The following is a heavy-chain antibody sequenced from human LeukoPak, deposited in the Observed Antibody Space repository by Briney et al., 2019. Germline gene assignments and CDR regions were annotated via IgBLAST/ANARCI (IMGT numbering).Heavy chain of an antibody. Sequence: NASETLSLTCTVSGGSINSRPYYWGWIRQPPGKGLEWLGSVYYSGSTYYNPSLKSRVTISVDTSKNQFSLKLSSVTAADTAVYYCARQGYTYYYDSSGYYPFEYWGQGTLVTVSS. V-gene: IGHV4-39*01. J-gene: IGHJ4*02. CDR2: VYYSGST. CDR3: ARQGYTYYYDSSGYYPFEY. CDR1: GGSINSRPYY. D-gene: IGHD3-22*01.